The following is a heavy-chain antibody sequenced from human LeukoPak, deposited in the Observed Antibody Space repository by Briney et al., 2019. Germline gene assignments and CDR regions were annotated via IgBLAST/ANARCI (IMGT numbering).Heavy chain of an antibody. J-gene: IGHJ4*02. Sequence: GGSLRLSCAASGFTFSSYGLHWVRQAPGKGLEWVAFIRYDGSNKYYADSVKGRFTISRDNSKNTLYLQMNSLRAEDTAVYYCTKDGRSYDFWSGYYVYWGRGTLVTVSS. CDR1: GFTFSSYG. D-gene: IGHD3-3*01. CDR2: IRYDGSNK. CDR3: TKDGRSYDFWSGYYVY. V-gene: IGHV3-30*02.